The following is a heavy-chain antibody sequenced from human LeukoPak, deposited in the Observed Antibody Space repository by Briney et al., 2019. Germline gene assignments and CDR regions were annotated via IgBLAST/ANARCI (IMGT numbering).Heavy chain of an antibody. CDR2: IYYSGST. CDR3: ARVRPGYYYYMDV. Sequence: SETLSLTCTVSGGSISSYYWSWIRQPPGKGLEWIGYIYYSGSTNYNPSLKSRVTISVDTSKNQFSLKLSSVTAADTAVYYCARVRPGYYYYMDVWGKGTTVTVSS. V-gene: IGHV4-59*01. J-gene: IGHJ6*03. CDR1: GGSISSYY.